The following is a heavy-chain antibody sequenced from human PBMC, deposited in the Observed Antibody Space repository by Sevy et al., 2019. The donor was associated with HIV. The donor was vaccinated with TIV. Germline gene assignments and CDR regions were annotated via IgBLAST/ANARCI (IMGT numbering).Heavy chain of an antibody. CDR1: GYTLTELS. CDR2: FDPEDGET. Sequence: ASVKVSCKVSGYTLTELSMHWVRQAPGKGLEWMGGFDPEDGETIYAQKFQGRVTMTEDTSTDTAYMELSSRRSEDTAVYYCATGEGVAATGIIDYWGQGTLVTVSS. D-gene: IGHD2-15*01. J-gene: IGHJ4*02. V-gene: IGHV1-24*01. CDR3: ATGEGVAATGIIDY.